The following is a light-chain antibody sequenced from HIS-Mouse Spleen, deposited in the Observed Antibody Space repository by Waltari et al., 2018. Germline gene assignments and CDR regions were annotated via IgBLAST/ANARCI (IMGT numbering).Light chain of an antibody. J-gene: IGKJ3*01. V-gene: IGKV2-30*01. Sequence: DVVMTQSPLSLPVTLGQPASISCRSSQSLVNSDGNTYLNWFQQRPGQSPRLLIYEVSNRDSVVPDSFSGSGSGTDFTLKISRVEAEDVGVYYCMQALRTPFTFGPGTKVDIK. CDR1: QSLVNSDGNTY. CDR2: EVS. CDR3: MQALRTPFT.